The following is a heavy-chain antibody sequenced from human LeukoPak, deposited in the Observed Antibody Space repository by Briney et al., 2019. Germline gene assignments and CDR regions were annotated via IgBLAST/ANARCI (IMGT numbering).Heavy chain of an antibody. CDR1: GFTFSSYA. D-gene: IGHD6-13*01. J-gene: IGHJ6*03. V-gene: IGHV3-23*01. Sequence: GGSLRVSCAASGFTFSSYAMSWVRQAPGKGLEWVSAISGSGGSTYYADSVKGRFTISRDNSKNTLYVQMNSLRAEDTAVYYCAKEGYSRGYYSYYFMDVLGKGATVTVSS. CDR3: AKEGYSRGYYSYYFMDV. CDR2: ISGSGGST.